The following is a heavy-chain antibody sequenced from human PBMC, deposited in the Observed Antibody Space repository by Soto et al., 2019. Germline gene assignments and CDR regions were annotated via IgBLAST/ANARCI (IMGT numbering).Heavy chain of an antibody. V-gene: IGHV3-73*02. CDR2: IRSKANSYAT. D-gene: IGHD3-3*01. Sequence: EVQLVESGGGLVQPGGSLKLSCAASGFTFSGSAMHWVRQASGKGLEWVGRIRSKANSYATAYAASVKGRFTISRDDSKNTAYLQMNSLKTEDTAVYCCTRFLEWLFYGMDVWGQGTTVTVSS. CDR3: TRFLEWLFYGMDV. J-gene: IGHJ6*02. CDR1: GFTFSGSA.